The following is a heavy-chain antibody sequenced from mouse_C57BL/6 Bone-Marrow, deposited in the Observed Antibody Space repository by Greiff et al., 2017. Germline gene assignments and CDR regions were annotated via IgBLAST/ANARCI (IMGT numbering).Heavy chain of an antibody. V-gene: IGHV10-3*01. D-gene: IGHD2-1*01. Sequence: EVQLVESGGGLVQPKGSLKLSCAASGFTFNTYALHWVRQAPGKGLEWVARIRSKSSNYATYYADSVQDSFTISRDDSQSMLYLQMNILKTEDTAMYYCVREYGKMAWFAYWGQGTLVTVSA. J-gene: IGHJ3*01. CDR2: IRSKSSNYAT. CDR1: GFTFNTYA. CDR3: VREYGKMAWFAY.